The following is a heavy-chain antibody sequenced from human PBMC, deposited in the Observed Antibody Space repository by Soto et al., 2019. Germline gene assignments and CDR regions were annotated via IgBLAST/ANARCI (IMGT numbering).Heavy chain of an antibody. D-gene: IGHD3-16*01. CDR3: ARDKTFGGTIGSAFDS. V-gene: IGHV3-33*01. J-gene: IGHJ4*02. CDR2: IWYDASHK. Sequence: QVQVVESGGGVVQPGTSLSLSCAASGFTFNNYGMHWVRQAPGKGLEWVAVIWYDASHKYYADSVKGRFTISRDNSKNTLYLQMSSLRGEDTAVYYCARDKTFGGTIGSAFDSWGQGTLVTVSS. CDR1: GFTFNNYG.